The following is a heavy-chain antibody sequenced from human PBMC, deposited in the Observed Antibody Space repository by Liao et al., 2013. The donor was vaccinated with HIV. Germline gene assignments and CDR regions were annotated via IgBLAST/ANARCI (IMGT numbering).Heavy chain of an antibody. V-gene: IGHV4-39*07. Sequence: QLQLQESGPGLVKPWETLSLTCTVSGGSISRSSYYWGWIRQPPGKGLEWIGSIYYSGSTYYNPSLKSRVTMSVDTSKNQFSLKLSSVTAADSAVYFCARVSMVASYYYYYIDIWGKGTTVTVSS. D-gene: IGHD4/OR15-4a*01. CDR2: IYYSGST. J-gene: IGHJ6*03. CDR3: ARVSMVASYYYYYIDI. CDR1: GGSISRSSYY.